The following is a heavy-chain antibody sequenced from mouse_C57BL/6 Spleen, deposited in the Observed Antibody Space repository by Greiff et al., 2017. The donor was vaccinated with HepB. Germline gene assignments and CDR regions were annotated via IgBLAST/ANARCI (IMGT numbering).Heavy chain of an antibody. J-gene: IGHJ2*01. Sequence: LVKPGASVKISCKASGYAFSSSWMNWVKQRPGKGLEWIGRIYPGDGDTNYNGKFKGKATLTADKSSSTAYMQLSSLTSEDSAVYFCAREGYYGSSYVPYWGQGTTLTVSS. D-gene: IGHD1-1*01. CDR3: AREGYYGSSYVPY. V-gene: IGHV1-82*01. CDR1: GYAFSSSW. CDR2: IYPGDGDT.